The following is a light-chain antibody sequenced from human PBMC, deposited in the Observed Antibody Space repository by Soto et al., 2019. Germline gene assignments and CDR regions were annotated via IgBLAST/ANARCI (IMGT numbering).Light chain of an antibody. V-gene: IGKV3-11*01. CDR1: QSVSRY. J-gene: IGKJ5*01. CDR2: DAS. CDR3: QQRRNWPPIT. Sequence: EIGLTQSPPTLALSPGEIATLSCRASQSVSRYLAWYQQKPGQAPRLLIYDASNRATGIPARFSGSGSGTDFTLTISSLEPEDFAVYYCQQRRNWPPITFGQGTRLEIK.